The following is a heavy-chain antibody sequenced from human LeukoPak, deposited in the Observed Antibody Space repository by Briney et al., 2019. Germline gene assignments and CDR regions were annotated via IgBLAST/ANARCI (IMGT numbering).Heavy chain of an antibody. V-gene: IGHV3-48*02. J-gene: IGHJ4*02. CDR1: GFTFSSYS. Sequence: GGSLRLSCAASGFTFSSYSMNWVRQAPGKGLEWVSYISSSSSTIYYADSVKGRFTISRDNAKNSLFLQMNSLRDGDTAVYYCARSDSTTCFDYWGQGTLVTVSS. CDR2: ISSSSSTI. D-gene: IGHD2-2*01. CDR3: ARSDSTTCFDY.